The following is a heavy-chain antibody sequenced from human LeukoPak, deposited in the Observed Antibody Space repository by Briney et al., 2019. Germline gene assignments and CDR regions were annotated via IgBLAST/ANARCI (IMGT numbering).Heavy chain of an antibody. V-gene: IGHV4-4*02. CDR2: IYHSGST. D-gene: IGHD3-10*01. CDR1: GGSISSSNW. CDR3: AREDCGSGSYYGCYFDY. J-gene: IGHJ4*02. Sequence: SETLSLTCAVSGGSISSSNWWSWVRQPPGKGLEWIGEIYHSGSTNYNPSLKSRVTISVDKSKNQFSLKLSSVTAADTAVYYCAREDCGSGSYYGCYFDYWGQGTLVTVSS.